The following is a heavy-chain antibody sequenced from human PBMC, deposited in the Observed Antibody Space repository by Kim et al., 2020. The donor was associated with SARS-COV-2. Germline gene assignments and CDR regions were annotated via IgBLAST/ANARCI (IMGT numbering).Heavy chain of an antibody. CDR2: IYYSGST. CDR3: ARCYDILTGYYVGLYGMDV. V-gene: IGHV4-59*01. CDR1: GGSISSYY. D-gene: IGHD3-9*01. Sequence: SETLSLTCTVSGGSISSYYWSWIRQPPGKGLEWIGYIYYSGSTNYNPSLKSRVTISVDTSKNQFSLKLSSVTAADTAVYYCARCYDILTGYYVGLYGMDVWGQGTTVTVSS. J-gene: IGHJ6*02.